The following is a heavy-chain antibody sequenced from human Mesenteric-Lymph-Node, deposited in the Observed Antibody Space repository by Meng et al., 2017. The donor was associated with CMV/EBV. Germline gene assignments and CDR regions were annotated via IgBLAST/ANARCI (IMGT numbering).Heavy chain of an antibody. CDR3: ARDRRGYSYGHTRYYYYGMDV. CDR2: IYHSGST. D-gene: IGHD5-18*01. Sequence: SETLSLTCTVSGYSISSGYYWGWIRQPPGKGLEWIGSIYHSGSTYYNPSLKSRVTISIDTSKNQFSLKLSSVPAADTAVYYCARDRRGYSYGHTRYYYYGMDVWGQGTTVTVSS. V-gene: IGHV4-38-2*02. J-gene: IGHJ6*02. CDR1: GYSISSGYY.